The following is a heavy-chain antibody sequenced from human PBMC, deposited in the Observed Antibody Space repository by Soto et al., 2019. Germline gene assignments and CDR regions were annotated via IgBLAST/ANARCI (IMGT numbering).Heavy chain of an antibody. CDR2: IYHSGST. Sequence: SETLSLTCAVSGYSISSGYYWGWIRQSPGKGLEWIGSIYHSGSTYYNPSLKSRVIISVDTSKNQFSPKLSSVTAADTAVYYCARLAPIAAADGMDVWGQGTTVTVSS. V-gene: IGHV4-38-2*01. J-gene: IGHJ6*02. CDR3: ARLAPIAAADGMDV. CDR1: GYSISSGYY. D-gene: IGHD6-13*01.